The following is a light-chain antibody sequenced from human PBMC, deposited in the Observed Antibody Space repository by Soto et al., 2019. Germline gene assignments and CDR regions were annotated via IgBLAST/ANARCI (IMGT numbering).Light chain of an antibody. CDR3: PSHTAHNTRL. J-gene: IGLJ2*01. V-gene: IGLV2-14*01. CDR2: EVY. CDR1: SCDLGNFNS. Sequence: QSVLTQPDSVSGSLGQSISISCTGTSCDLGNFNSVSWYQQHPGKAPKLILFEVYNRPSGVSNRFSGSKSANTASLTIIGLQTEDEADYYCPSHTAHNTRLFGGGT.